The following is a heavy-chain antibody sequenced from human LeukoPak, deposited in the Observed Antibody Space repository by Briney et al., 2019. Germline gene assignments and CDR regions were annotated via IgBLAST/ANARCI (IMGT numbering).Heavy chain of an antibody. CDR1: GFTFSSYS. CDR3: ARVYQPLLWFGELSS. D-gene: IGHD3-10*01. CDR2: ISSSSSYI. Sequence: GGSLRLSCAASGFTFSSYSMNWVRQAPGKGLEWVSSISSSSSYIYYADSVKGRFTISRDNAKNSLYLQMNSLRAEDTAVYYCARVYQPLLWFGELSSWGQGTLVTVSS. V-gene: IGHV3-21*01. J-gene: IGHJ5*02.